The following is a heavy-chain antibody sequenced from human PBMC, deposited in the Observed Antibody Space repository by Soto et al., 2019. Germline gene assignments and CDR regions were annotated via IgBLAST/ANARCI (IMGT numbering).Heavy chain of an antibody. CDR2: ISGSGGST. D-gene: IGHD3-22*01. CDR1: GFTFSSYA. J-gene: IGHJ3*02. CDR3: ATYYYDRSGYYELGGYDAFDI. Sequence: PGGSLRLSCAASGFTFSSYAMSWVRQAPGKGLEWVSAISGSGGSTYYADSVKGRFTISRDNSKNTLYLQMNSLRAEDTAVYYCATYYYDRSGYYELGGYDAFDIWGQGKMVTVSS. V-gene: IGHV3-23*01.